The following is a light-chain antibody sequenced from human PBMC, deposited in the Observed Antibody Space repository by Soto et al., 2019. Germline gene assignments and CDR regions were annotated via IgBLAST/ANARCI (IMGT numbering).Light chain of an antibody. Sequence: DIQMTQSPSSLSASVGDTVTITCRARQDIKNYLAWFQQKPGQAPKSLIFAASILQSGAPSRFIGSGSGTDFTLTISSLQAEDVATYFCQQYHSYPISFGGGTKVEIK. V-gene: IGKV1-16*01. CDR3: QQYHSYPIS. CDR1: QDIKNY. CDR2: AAS. J-gene: IGKJ4*01.